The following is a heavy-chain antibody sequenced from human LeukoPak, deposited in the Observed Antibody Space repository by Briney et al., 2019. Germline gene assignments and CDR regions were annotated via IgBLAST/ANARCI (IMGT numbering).Heavy chain of an antibody. CDR1: GYTFTSYG. V-gene: IGHV1-18*01. CDR2: ISAYNGNT. Sequence: VEVSCKASGYTFTSYGISWVRPAPGQGLEWMGWISAYNGNTNYAQKLQGRVTMTTDTSTSTAYMELRSLRSDDTAVYYCARGTEYSSSSGLGYWGQGTLVTVSS. CDR3: ARGTEYSSSSGLGY. D-gene: IGHD6-6*01. J-gene: IGHJ4*02.